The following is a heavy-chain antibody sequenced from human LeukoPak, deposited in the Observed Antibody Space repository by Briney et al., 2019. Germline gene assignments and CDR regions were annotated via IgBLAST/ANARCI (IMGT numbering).Heavy chain of an antibody. CDR1: GFTFTSYS. J-gene: IGHJ4*02. Sequence: GGSLRLSCAASGFTFTSYSMNWVRQAPGKGLEWVSYISSSSSTIYYADSVKGRFTISRDNAKNSLYLQMNSLRAEDTAVYYCARDLPKGDYGDYSHYFDYWGQGTLVTVSS. CDR2: ISSSSSTI. D-gene: IGHD4-17*01. CDR3: ARDLPKGDYGDYSHYFDY. V-gene: IGHV3-48*04.